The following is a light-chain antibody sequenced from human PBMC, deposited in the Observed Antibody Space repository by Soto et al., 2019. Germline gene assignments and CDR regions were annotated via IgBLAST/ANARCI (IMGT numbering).Light chain of an antibody. Sequence: NFMLTQPHSVSESPGKTVTISCTRSSGSIGSSYVQWYQQRPGSSPTTVIFADNQRPTGVPVRFSGSIDSSSNSASLVISGLRTEDEDDYYCQSYDTSNPLVFGGGTKVTVL. CDR1: SGSIGSSY. CDR2: ADN. J-gene: IGLJ3*02. CDR3: QSYDTSNPLV. V-gene: IGLV6-57*01.